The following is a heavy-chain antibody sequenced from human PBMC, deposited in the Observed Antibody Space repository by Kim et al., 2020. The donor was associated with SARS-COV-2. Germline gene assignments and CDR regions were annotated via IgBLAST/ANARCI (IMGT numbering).Heavy chain of an antibody. J-gene: IGHJ5*01. CDR1: GDTLSELF. D-gene: IGHD3-9*01. Sequence: ASVKVSCQVSGDTLSELFIHWVRQAPGKGLEWMGVFDLEDDETIYAQKFQGRVTMTEDTSTDTAYMEVTSLRSEDTAVYYCVTEDRDAIYNWLDSWGQGTLVTVSS. CDR3: VTEDRDAIYNWLDS. CDR2: FDLEDDET. V-gene: IGHV1-24*01.